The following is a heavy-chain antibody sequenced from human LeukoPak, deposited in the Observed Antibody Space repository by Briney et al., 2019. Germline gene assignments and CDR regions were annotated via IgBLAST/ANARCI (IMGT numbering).Heavy chain of an antibody. V-gene: IGHV3-48*01. CDR1: GFTFSSYS. J-gene: IGHJ4*02. D-gene: IGHD6-19*01. Sequence: QPGGSLRLSCAASGFTFSSYSMNWVRQAPGKGLEWVSYISSTSGTIDYADSLKGRFAISRDNAKNSLYLQMNSLRAEDTAVYYCARDSGREHEGYWGQGTLVTVSS. CDR2: ISSTSGTI. CDR3: ARDSGREHEGY.